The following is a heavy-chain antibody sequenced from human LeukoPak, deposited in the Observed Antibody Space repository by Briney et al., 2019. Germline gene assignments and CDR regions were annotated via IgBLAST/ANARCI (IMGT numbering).Heavy chain of an antibody. CDR2: ISGSGGST. J-gene: IGHJ4*02. D-gene: IGHD3-3*02. Sequence: PGGSLRLSCAASGFTFSSYAMSWVRQAPGKGLEWVSAISGSGGSTYYADSVKGRFTISRDNSKNTLYLQMNSLRAEDTAVYYCAKNSHHFWSGYYSYFDYWGQGTLVTVSS. CDR1: GFTFSSYA. V-gene: IGHV3-23*01. CDR3: AKNSHHFWSGYYSYFDY.